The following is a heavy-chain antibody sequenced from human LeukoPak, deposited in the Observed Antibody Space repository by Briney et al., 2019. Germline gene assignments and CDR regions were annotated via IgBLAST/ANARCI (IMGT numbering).Heavy chain of an antibody. Sequence: ASVKVSCKASGYTFTGYYMHWVRQAPGQGLEWMGWINPNSGGTNYAQKFQGRVTMTRDTSISTAYMELGSLRSEDTAVYYCARGDDFWSGDYWGQGTLVTVSS. CDR1: GYTFTGYY. V-gene: IGHV1-2*02. D-gene: IGHD3-3*01. CDR3: ARGDDFWSGDY. CDR2: INPNSGGT. J-gene: IGHJ4*02.